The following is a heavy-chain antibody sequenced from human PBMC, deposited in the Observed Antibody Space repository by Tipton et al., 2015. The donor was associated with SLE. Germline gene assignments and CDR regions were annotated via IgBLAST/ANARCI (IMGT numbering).Heavy chain of an antibody. CDR3: ARISVDTTMAQRVDYGMDV. CDR2: IFYTGST. D-gene: IGHD5-18*01. V-gene: IGHV4-59*01. J-gene: IGHJ6*02. CDR1: GGSISSDY. Sequence: TLSLTCTVSGGSISSDYWTWIRQPPGKGLEWIGSIFYTGSTTYNPSHKSRLTMSVDTPKNQFSLKLTSVTAADTAVYYCARISVDTTMAQRVDYGMDVWGQGTTVTVSS.